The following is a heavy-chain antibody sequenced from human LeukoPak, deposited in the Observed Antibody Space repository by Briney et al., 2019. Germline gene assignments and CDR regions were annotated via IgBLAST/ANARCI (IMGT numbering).Heavy chain of an antibody. J-gene: IGHJ4*02. CDR2: IKQDGSEK. CDR1: GFTFRSYW. D-gene: IGHD2-15*01. V-gene: IGHV3-7*01. Sequence: LGGSLSLSCAASGFTFRSYWMSWVRQAPGKGLEWVANIKQDGSEKYYVDSVKGRFTISRDNAKNSLDLQMNSLRAEDTAVYYCAKNTESQVIFRDWGQGTLVTVSS. CDR3: AKNTESQVIFRD.